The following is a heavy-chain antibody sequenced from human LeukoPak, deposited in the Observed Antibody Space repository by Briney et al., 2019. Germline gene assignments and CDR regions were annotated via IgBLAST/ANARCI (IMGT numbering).Heavy chain of an antibody. CDR3: ARLLGGLHPAEGGHPYGMDV. J-gene: IGHJ6*02. Sequence: KHGESLKISCKGSGYSFTSYWIGWVRQMPGKGLEWMGIIYPGDSDTRYSPSFQGQVTISAAKSIRTAYLQWSSLKASDTAMYYCARLLGGLHPAEGGHPYGMDVWGQGTTVTVSS. D-gene: IGHD5-24*01. CDR1: GYSFTSYW. CDR2: IYPGDSDT. V-gene: IGHV5-51*01.